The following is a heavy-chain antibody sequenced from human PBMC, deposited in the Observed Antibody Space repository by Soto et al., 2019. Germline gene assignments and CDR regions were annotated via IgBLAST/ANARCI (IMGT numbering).Heavy chain of an antibody. Sequence: GGSLRLSCAASGFTFSSYAMHWVRQAPGKGLEWVAVISYDGSNKYYADSVKGRFTISRDNSKNTLYLQMNSLRAEDTAVYYCARVLSWSYDYWGQGTLVTVSS. V-gene: IGHV3-30-3*01. D-gene: IGHD1-26*01. J-gene: IGHJ4*02. CDR2: ISYDGSNK. CDR1: GFTFSSYA. CDR3: ARVLSWSYDY.